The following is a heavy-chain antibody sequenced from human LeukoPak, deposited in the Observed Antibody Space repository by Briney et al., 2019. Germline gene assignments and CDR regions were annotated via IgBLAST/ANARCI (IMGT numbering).Heavy chain of an antibody. D-gene: IGHD2-15*01. CDR3: AKDEVVAPMYYYYMDV. CDR2: ITATSSST. J-gene: IGHJ6*03. CDR1: GFTFSSYW. V-gene: IGHV3-23*01. Sequence: GGSLRLSCAASGFTFSSYWMSWVRQAPGKGLEWVSAITATSSSTHDADSVQGRFTISRDNSKNTLYLQMNSLRAEDTAVYYCAKDEVVAPMYYYYMDVWGKGTTVTVSS.